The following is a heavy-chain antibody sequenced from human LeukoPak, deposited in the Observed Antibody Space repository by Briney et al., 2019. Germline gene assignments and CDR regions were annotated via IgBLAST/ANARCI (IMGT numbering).Heavy chain of an antibody. J-gene: IGHJ3*02. CDR2: YYYSGST. Sequence: SQTLSLTCTVSGGSISSGDYYWSWIRQPPGKGLEWIGYYYYSGSTYYNPSLKSRVTISVDTSKKQFSLKLSSVTAADTAVYYCAILGTEYDFWSGNPGRAFEIWGQGTMVTVSS. CDR3: AILGTEYDFWSGNPGRAFEI. D-gene: IGHD3-3*01. V-gene: IGHV4-30-4*08. CDR1: GGSISSGDYY.